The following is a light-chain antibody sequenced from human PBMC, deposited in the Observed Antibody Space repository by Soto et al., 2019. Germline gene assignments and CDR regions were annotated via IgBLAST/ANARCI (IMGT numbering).Light chain of an antibody. CDR1: QSISSW. V-gene: IGKV1-5*03. CDR3: QHYATYPWT. CDR2: KAS. J-gene: IGKJ1*01. Sequence: DSQMTQSPSTLSASVGDRVTISCRASQSISSWLAWYQQRPGKAPNLLIYKASTLESGVPSRFSGSGSGTESTLTISSLQPDDFATYYCQHYATYPWTFGQGPTVDIK.